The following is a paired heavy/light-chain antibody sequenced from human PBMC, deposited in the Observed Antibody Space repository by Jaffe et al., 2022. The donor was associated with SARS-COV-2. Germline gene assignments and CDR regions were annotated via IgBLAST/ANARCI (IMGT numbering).Light chain of an antibody. J-gene: IGKJ3*01. CDR2: KAS. CDR3: QQYNSYPWFT. V-gene: IGKV1-5*03. CDR1: QSISSW. Sequence: DIQMTQSPSTLSASVGDRVTITCRASQSISSWLAWYQQKPGKAPKLLIYKASSLESGVPSRFSGSGSGTEFTLTISSLQPDDFATYYCQQYNSYPWFTFGPGTKVDIK.
Heavy chain of an antibody. Sequence: EVQLVESGGGLVKPGGSLRLSCAASGFTFSSYSMNWVRQAPGKGLEWVSSISSSSSYIYYADSVKGRFTISRDNAKNSLYLQMNSLRAEDTAVYYCARDYCSSTSCYPEIHYGMDVWGQGTTVTVSS. CDR3: ARDYCSSTSCYPEIHYGMDV. V-gene: IGHV3-21*01. CDR1: GFTFSSYS. D-gene: IGHD2-2*01. CDR2: ISSSSSYI. J-gene: IGHJ6*02.